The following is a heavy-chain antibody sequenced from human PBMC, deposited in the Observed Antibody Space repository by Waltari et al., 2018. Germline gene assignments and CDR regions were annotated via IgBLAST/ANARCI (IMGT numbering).Heavy chain of an antibody. CDR1: GYNFTSSG. J-gene: IGHJ4*02. V-gene: IGHV1-18*01. Sequence: QVQLVQSGAEVKKPGASVKVSCKASGYNFTSSGISWVRQAPGQGLEWMGWINAGNGNTKYSQKFQGRVTITRDTSASTAYMELSSLRSEDTAVYYCARPPTYSSSWYSFDYWGQGTLVTVSS. CDR3: ARPPTYSSSWYSFDY. D-gene: IGHD6-13*01. CDR2: INAGNGNT.